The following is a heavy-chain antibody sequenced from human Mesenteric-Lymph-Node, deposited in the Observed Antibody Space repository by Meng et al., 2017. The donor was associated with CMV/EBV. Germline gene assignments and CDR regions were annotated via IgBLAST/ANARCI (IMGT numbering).Heavy chain of an antibody. J-gene: IGHJ5*02. CDR3: ARGIDYRNWFDP. V-gene: IGHV4-38-2*02. CDR2: MYHSGST. D-gene: IGHD4-11*01. Sequence: GSLRLSCTVSGYSISSSYYWGWIRQPPGMGLEWIGSMYHSGSTYSNPSLKSRVTISVDTSKNQFSLKLSSVTAADTAVYYCARGIDYRNWFDPWGQGTLVTVSS. CDR1: GYSISSSYY.